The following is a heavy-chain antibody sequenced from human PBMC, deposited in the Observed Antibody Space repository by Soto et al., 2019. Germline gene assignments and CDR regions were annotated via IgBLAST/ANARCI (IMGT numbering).Heavy chain of an antibody. V-gene: IGHV3-23*01. CDR1: GFTFSSYA. Sequence: GGSLRLSCAASGFTFSSYAMSWVRQAPGKGLEWVSAISGSGGSTYYADSVKGRFTISRDNSKNTLYRQMNSLRAEDTAVYYCAKGPPPPTIFGVVISGSYGMDVWGQGTTVTVSS. CDR3: AKGPPPPTIFGVVISGSYGMDV. CDR2: ISGSGGST. J-gene: IGHJ6*02. D-gene: IGHD3-3*01.